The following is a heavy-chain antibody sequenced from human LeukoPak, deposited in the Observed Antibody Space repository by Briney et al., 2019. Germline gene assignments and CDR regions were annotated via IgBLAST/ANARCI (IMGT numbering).Heavy chain of an antibody. J-gene: IGHJ3*02. CDR3: AKSIGYGLVDI. V-gene: IGHV4-39*07. D-gene: IGHD3-10*01. CDR2: IFYSGST. CDR1: GGSISTSNYY. Sequence: SETLSLTCTVSGGSISTSNYYWGWIRQPPGKGLEWIGNIFYSGSTYYSPSLKSRVTISLDTSRNQSSLKLNSVTAADTAVYYCAKSIGYGLVDIWGQGTMVTVSS.